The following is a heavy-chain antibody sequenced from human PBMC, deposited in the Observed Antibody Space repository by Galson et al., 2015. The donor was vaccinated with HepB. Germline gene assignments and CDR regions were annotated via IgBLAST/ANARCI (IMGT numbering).Heavy chain of an antibody. CDR3: AIHPRPVYSNSNLYSPFRY. Sequence: SVKVSCKASGYTFTTYDINWVRQATGQGLEWMGWVNRGNRGYAQKFQGRVTMAMTMSTSTGTAYMELSSLRSDDTAVYYCAIHPRPVYSNSNLYSPFRYWGQGTLVTVSS. CDR1: GYTFTTYD. V-gene: IGHV1-8*01. J-gene: IGHJ4*02. D-gene: IGHD3-22*01. CDR2: VNRGNR.